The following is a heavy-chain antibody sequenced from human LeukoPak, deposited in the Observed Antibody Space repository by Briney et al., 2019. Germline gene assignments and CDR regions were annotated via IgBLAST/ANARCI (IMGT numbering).Heavy chain of an antibody. D-gene: IGHD3-10*01. Sequence: GGSLRLSCAVSGFTFSNYAMSWVRQAPGKGLEWVSAISNSGDNTYYAESVKGRFTISRDNSKSTLYLQMNSLEAEDTAVYYCAKSRGSGTYYKGNDYWGQGTLVTVSS. V-gene: IGHV3-23*01. J-gene: IGHJ4*02. CDR3: AKSRGSGTYYKGNDY. CDR1: GFTFSNYA. CDR2: ISNSGDNT.